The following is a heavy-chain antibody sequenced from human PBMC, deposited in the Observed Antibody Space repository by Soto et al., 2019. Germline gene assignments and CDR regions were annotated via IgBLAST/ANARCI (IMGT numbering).Heavy chain of an antibody. CDR2: ISSSSSYT. CDR3: ARAAVTTSGWFDP. Sequence: QVQLVESGGGLVKPGGSLRLSCAASGFTFSDYYMSWIRQAPGKGLEWVSYISSSSSYTNYADSVKGRFTISRDNAKNSLYVQMNTLSAEGTAVYYCARAAVTTSGWFDPSGQGTLVTVSS. V-gene: IGHV3-11*05. D-gene: IGHD4-17*01. CDR1: GFTFSDYY. J-gene: IGHJ5*02.